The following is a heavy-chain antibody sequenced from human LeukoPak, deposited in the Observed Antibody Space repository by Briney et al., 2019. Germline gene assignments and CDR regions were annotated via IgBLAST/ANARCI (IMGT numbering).Heavy chain of an antibody. J-gene: IGHJ3*02. V-gene: IGHV1-69*13. Sequence: SVKVSCKASGGTFSSYAISWVRRAPGQGLEWMGGIIPIFGTANYAQKFQGRVTITADESTSTAYMELSSLRSEDTAVYYCARVGGGITIFPLNAFDIWGQGTMVTVSS. CDR3: ARVGGGITIFPLNAFDI. CDR2: IIPIFGTA. CDR1: GGTFSSYA. D-gene: IGHD3-3*01.